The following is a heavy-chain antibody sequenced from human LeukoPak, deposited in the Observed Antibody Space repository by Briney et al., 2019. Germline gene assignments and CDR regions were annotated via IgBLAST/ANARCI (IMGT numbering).Heavy chain of an antibody. CDR3: ARGVPLGGELLRFDY. D-gene: IGHD1-26*01. Sequence: SETLSLTCAVYGGSFSGYYWSWIRQPPGKGLEWIGEINHSGSTNYNPSLKSRVTISVDTSKNQFSLKLSSVTAADTAVYYCARGVPLGGELLRFDYWDQGTLVTVSS. V-gene: IGHV4-34*01. CDR1: GGSFSGYY. J-gene: IGHJ4*02. CDR2: INHSGST.